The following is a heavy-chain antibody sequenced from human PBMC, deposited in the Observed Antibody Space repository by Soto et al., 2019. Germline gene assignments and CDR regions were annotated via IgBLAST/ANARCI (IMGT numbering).Heavy chain of an antibody. D-gene: IGHD1-26*01. CDR3: ERLGYSRSYYVFDY. CDR1: DGAISSSSYY. V-gene: IGHV4-39*01. J-gene: IGHJ4*02. CDR2: IYYAGNT. Sequence: SETLSLTCTVSDGAISSSSYYWGCMRKPPGMGLAWIASIYYAGNTYYNPSLKSLVTISVDTAQNQLALKLSSVTAADTAVYYCERLGYSRSYYVFDYRGQTTLVTVSS.